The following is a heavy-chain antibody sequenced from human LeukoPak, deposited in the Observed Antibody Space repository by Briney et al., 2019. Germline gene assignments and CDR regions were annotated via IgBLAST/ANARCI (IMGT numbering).Heavy chain of an antibody. CDR3: ARLTLTGVGGRGWFDA. D-gene: IGHD3-3*01. Sequence: PSETLSLTCIVSGDSISNSGWSWGWIRQPPGKGLEWIGTMPYDENVADNEIPSYNPSLKSRVSISADTSKNQLSLKVNSVTAADTASYYCARLTLTGVGGRGWFDAWGQGTLVIASS. CDR2: MPYDENVADNEIP. J-gene: IGHJ5*02. V-gene: IGHV4-39*01. CDR1: GDSISNSGWS.